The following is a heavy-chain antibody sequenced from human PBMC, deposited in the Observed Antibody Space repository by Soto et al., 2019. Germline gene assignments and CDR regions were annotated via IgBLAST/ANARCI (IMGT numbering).Heavy chain of an antibody. CDR1: GFTFSSYA. V-gene: IGHV3-23*01. CDR3: AKAHSITMVRGVIVYFDY. CDR2: ISGSGGST. Sequence: PGGSLRLSCAASGFTFSSYAMSWVRQAPGKGLEWVSAISGSGGSTYYADSVKGRFTISRDNSKNTLYLQMNSLRAEDTAVYYCAKAHSITMVRGVIVYFDYWGQGTLVTVSS. J-gene: IGHJ4*02. D-gene: IGHD3-10*01.